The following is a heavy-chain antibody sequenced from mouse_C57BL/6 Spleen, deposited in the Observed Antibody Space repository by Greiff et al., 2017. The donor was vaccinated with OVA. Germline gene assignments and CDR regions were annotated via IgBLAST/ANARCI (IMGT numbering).Heavy chain of an antibody. D-gene: IGHD2-5*01. J-gene: IGHJ2*01. CDR2: IHPNSGST. CDR1: GYTFTSYW. V-gene: IGHV1-64*01. Sequence: QVQLQQPGAELVKPGASVKLSCKASGYTFTSYWMHWVKQRPGQGLEWIGMIHPNSGSTNYNEKFKSKATLTVDKSSSTAYMQLSSLTSEDSAVYYCARSPYSNYGDYFEYWGQGTTLTVSS. CDR3: ARSPYSNYGDYFEY.